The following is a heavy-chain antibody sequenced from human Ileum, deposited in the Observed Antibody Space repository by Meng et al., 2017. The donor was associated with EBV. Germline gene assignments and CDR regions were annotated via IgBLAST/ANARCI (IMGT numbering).Heavy chain of an antibody. V-gene: IGHV4-4*02. CDR1: GGSISRSDW. Sequence: QVQREESGPGLVKPSETLSRTCAVSGGSISRSDWWSWVRQPPGKGLEWIGETSHSGSTNYSPSLKSRVTISLDKSKNQLSLKLNSVTAADTAVYYCASSDYYRSDYWGQGTLVTVSS. D-gene: IGHD3-22*01. CDR2: TSHSGST. CDR3: ASSDYYRSDY. J-gene: IGHJ4*02.